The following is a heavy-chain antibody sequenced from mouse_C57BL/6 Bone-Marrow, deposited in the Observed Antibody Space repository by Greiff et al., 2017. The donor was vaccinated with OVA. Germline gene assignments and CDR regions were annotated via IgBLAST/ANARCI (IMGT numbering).Heavy chain of an antibody. CDR3: ARNAYYSNYDYYAMDY. Sequence: EVQLQESGPGLVKPSQSLSLTCSVTGYSITSGYYWNWIRQFPGNKLEWMGYISYDGSNNYNPSLKNRISITRDKSKIQFFLKLNSVTTEDTATYYCARNAYYSNYDYYAMDYWGQGTSVTVSS. V-gene: IGHV3-6*01. J-gene: IGHJ4*01. CDR2: ISYDGSN. CDR1: GYSITSGYY. D-gene: IGHD2-5*01.